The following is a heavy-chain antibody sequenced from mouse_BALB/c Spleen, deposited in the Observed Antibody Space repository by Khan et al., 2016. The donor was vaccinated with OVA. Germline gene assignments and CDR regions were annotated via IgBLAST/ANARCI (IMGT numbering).Heavy chain of an antibody. D-gene: IGHD1-3*01. V-gene: IGHV1-5*01. J-gene: IGHJ3*01. CDR2: FYPGNGDN. CDR3: ARGGYSSVAY. CDR1: GYSFTSYL. Sequence: DVQLQESGTVLARPGASVKMSCKASGYSFTSYLIHWVKQRPGQGLEWIGDFYPGNGDNTYNQEFKDKVKLTAGTSANTAYMALSSLTNEDSAVYYCARGGYSSVAYWGQGTLVTVSA.